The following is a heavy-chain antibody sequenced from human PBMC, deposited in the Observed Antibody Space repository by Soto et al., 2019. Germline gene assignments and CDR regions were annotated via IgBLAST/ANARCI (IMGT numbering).Heavy chain of an antibody. J-gene: IGHJ5*01. V-gene: IGHV4-34*01. Sequence: SETLSLTCAVYNGSFSAYYWTWIRQPPGKGLEWIGEINHSGSSNYNPSLKSRLTISVDTSKNQFSLKLSSVTAADTAVYYRARGRTYSSGWYDDDSWGHGTLVTVSS. CDR2: INHSGSS. CDR3: ARGRTYSSGWYDDDS. D-gene: IGHD6-19*01. CDR1: NGSFSAYY.